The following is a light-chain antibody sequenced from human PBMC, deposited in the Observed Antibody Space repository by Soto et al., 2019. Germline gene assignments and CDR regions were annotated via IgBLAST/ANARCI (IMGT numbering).Light chain of an antibody. CDR2: KAS. Sequence: DFQMTQSPSTLSASVGDRDTITCRASQTINNWLAWYQQQSGKAPKLLIYKASSLESGVPSRFSGSGSGTAFTLTISSLQPDDSATYYCQQYYGPWTFGQGTKVEVK. V-gene: IGKV1-5*03. CDR3: QQYYGPWT. J-gene: IGKJ1*01. CDR1: QTINNW.